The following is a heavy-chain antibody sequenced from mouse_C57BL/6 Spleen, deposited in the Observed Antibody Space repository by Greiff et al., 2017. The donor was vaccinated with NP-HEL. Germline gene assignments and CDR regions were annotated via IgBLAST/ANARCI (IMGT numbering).Heavy chain of an antibody. CDR2: IHPNSGST. V-gene: IGHV1-64*01. CDR3: ARVRTGTHLDY. D-gene: IGHD4-1*01. CDR1: GYTFTSYW. J-gene: IGHJ2*01. Sequence: QVQLQQPGAELVKPGASVKLSCKASGYTFTSYWMHWVKQRPGQGLEWIGMIHPNSGSTNYNEKFKSKATLTVDKSSSTAYMQLSSLTSEDSAVYYCARVRTGTHLDYWGQGTTLTVSS.